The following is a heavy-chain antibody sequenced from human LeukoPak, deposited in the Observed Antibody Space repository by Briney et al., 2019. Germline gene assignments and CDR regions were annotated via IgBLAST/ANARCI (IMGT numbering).Heavy chain of an antibody. CDR3: ARVRGGAFDI. CDR2: IYSGGST. J-gene: IGHJ3*02. D-gene: IGHD3-16*01. CDR1: GFTFRTYG. V-gene: IGHV3-53*01. Sequence: PGGSLRLSCVGSGFTFRTYGMHWVRQAPGKGLEWVSVIYSGGSTYCADSVKGRFTISRDNSKNTLYLQMNSLRAEDTAVYYCARVRGGAFDIWGQGTMVTVSS.